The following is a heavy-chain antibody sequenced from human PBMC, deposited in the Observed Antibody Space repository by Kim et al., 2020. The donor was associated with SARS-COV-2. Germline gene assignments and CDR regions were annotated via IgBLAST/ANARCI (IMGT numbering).Heavy chain of an antibody. CDR2: IHYTGST. CDR3: ARKVRYGCGGYADH. V-gene: IGHV4-59*08. D-gene: IGHD6-19*01. J-gene: IGHJ1*01. Sequence: SETLSLTCTVSGGSISSYYWSWIRQPPGKGLEWIGYIHYTGSTNYNPSLKSRLTISVDTAKNQFSLKLTSVTATDTAADHCARKVRYGCGGYADHWGPGT. CDR1: GGSISSYY.